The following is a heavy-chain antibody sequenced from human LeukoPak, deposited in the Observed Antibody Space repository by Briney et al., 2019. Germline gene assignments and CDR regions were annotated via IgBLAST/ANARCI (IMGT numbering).Heavy chain of an antibody. CDR2: ISYDGSNK. Sequence: GGSLRLSCAASGFTFSSYGMHWVRQAPGKGLEWVAVISYDGSNKYYADSVKGRFTISRDNSKNTLYLQMNSLRAEGTAVYYCARGIMVRGVPMGFDYWGQGTLVTVSS. D-gene: IGHD3-10*01. V-gene: IGHV3-30*03. J-gene: IGHJ4*02. CDR3: ARGIMVRGVPMGFDY. CDR1: GFTFSSYG.